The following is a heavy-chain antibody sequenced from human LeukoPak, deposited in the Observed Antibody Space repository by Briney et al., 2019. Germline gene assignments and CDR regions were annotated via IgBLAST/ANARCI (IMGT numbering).Heavy chain of an antibody. V-gene: IGHV3-49*03. CDR1: GFTFGDYA. CDR3: TRERDGYNYPKFDY. CDR2: IRSKAYGGTT. D-gene: IGHD5-24*01. J-gene: IGHJ4*01. Sequence: PGRSLRLSCTASGFTFGDYAMSWFRQAPGKGLEWGGFIRSKAYGGTTEYAASVKGRFTISRDDSKSIAYLQMNSLKTEDTAVYYCTRERDGYNYPKFDYWGQEPWSPSPQ.